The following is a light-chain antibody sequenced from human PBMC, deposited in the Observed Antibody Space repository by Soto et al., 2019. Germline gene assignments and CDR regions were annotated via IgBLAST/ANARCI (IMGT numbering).Light chain of an antibody. CDR3: QQSYSTPIT. Sequence: EVVMTQSPASLSVSPGERATLSCRANQSISTYLAWYQQKPGQAPRLLIYRASTRATGVPARFSGSGSGTDFTLTISSLQPEDFATYYCQQSYSTPITFGQGTRLEIK. CDR2: RAS. V-gene: IGKV3-15*01. CDR1: QSISTY. J-gene: IGKJ5*01.